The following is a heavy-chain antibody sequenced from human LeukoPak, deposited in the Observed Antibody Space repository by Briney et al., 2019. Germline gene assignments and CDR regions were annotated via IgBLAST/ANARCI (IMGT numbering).Heavy chain of an antibody. V-gene: IGHV3-9*01. CDR2: ISWNSGSI. CDR3: AKDYSSGWSGYFDY. J-gene: IGHJ4*02. CDR1: GFTFDDYA. Sequence: QPGRSLRLSCAASGFTFDDYAMHWVRQAPGKGLEWVSGISWNSGSIGYADSVKGRFTISRGNAKNSLYLQMNSLRAEDTALYYCAKDYSSGWSGYFDYWGQGTLVTVSS. D-gene: IGHD6-19*01.